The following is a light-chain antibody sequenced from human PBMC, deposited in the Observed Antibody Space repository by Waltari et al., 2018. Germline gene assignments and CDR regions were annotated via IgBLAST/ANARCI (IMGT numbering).Light chain of an antibody. J-gene: IGKJ4*01. CDR3: QHYGTSPPLT. CDR1: QTFSSSY. Sequence: EIVLKQSPGTLSLSPGERATLTCSASQTFSSSYFAWYQQKPGQAPRLLIYGASTRAAGCPVRFSGSGSGTDFTLTISRLEPEDFAVYYCQHYGTSPPLTFGGGTKVEIK. V-gene: IGKV3-20*01. CDR2: GAS.